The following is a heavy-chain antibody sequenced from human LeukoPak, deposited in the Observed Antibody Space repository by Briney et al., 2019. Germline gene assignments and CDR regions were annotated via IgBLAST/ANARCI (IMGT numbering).Heavy chain of an antibody. Sequence: SETLSLTCTVSGGSISSYYWSWIRQPPGNGLEWIGYIYYSGSTNYNPSLKSRVTISVDTSKNQFSLKLSSVTAADTAMYYCAREVADYGGYYYYHYMDVWGKGTTVTISS. V-gene: IGHV4-59*12. D-gene: IGHD4-23*01. CDR3: AREVADYGGYYYYHYMDV. J-gene: IGHJ6*03. CDR2: IYYSGST. CDR1: GGSISSYY.